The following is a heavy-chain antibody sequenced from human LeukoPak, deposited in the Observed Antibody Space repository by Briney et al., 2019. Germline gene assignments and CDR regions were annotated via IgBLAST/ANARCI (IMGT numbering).Heavy chain of an antibody. CDR3: VKGVSGAYSKYFQY. D-gene: IGHD2-15*01. V-gene: IGHV3-23*01. Sequence: PGGSLRLSCAASGFTFNSYSMSWVRQAPGKGLEWVSAISGSGGSTYYADSVRGQFSISRDNSKDTLYLQMGSLRAEDTAVYYCVKGVSGAYSKYFQYWGQGTLVTVSS. CDR1: GFTFNSYS. CDR2: ISGSGGST. J-gene: IGHJ1*01.